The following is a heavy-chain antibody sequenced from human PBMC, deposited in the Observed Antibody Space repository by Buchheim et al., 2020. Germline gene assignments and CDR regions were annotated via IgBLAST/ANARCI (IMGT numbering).Heavy chain of an antibody. CDR2: INPSGGST. CDR3: AREKVPLIAVAPGDAFDI. Sequence: QVQLVQSGAEVKKPGASVKVSCKASGYTFTSYYMHWVRQAPGQGLEWMGIINPSGGSTSYAQKFQGRVTITRDTSTSTLYMELSSLRSEDTAVYYCAREKVPLIAVAPGDAFDIWGQGT. D-gene: IGHD6-19*01. J-gene: IGHJ3*02. V-gene: IGHV1-46*03. CDR1: GYTFTSYY.